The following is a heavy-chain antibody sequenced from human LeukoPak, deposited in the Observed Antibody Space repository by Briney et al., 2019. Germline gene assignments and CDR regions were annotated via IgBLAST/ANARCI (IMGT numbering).Heavy chain of an antibody. CDR2: IYYSGST. Sequence: SETLSLTCTVSGGSISSSSYYWGWIRQPPGKGLEWIGSIYYSGSTYYNPSLKSRVTISVDTSKNQFSLKLSSVTAADTAVYYCARGLLGAMVTGAFDIWGQGTMVTVSS. J-gene: IGHJ3*02. V-gene: IGHV4-39*07. CDR1: GGSISSSSYY. D-gene: IGHD5-18*01. CDR3: ARGLLGAMVTGAFDI.